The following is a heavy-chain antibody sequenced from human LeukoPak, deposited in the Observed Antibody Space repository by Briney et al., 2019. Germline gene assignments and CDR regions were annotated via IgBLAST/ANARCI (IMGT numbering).Heavy chain of an antibody. V-gene: IGHV4-59*08. D-gene: IGHD2-21*01. J-gene: IGHJ4*02. Sequence: PSETLSLTCAVYGGSFSGYYWSWIRQPPGKGLEWIGYIYYSGSTNYNPSLKSRVTISVDTSKNQFSLKLSSVTAADTAVYYCARNGGDSDYFDYWGQGTLVTVSS. CDR1: GGSFSGYY. CDR2: IYYSGST. CDR3: ARNGGDSDYFDY.